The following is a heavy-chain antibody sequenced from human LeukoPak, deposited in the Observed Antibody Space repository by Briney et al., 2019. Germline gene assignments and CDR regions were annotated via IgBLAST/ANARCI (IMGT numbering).Heavy chain of an antibody. CDR2: INPSGGST. J-gene: IGHJ3*02. CDR1: GYTFASYY. Sequence: ASVKVSCKASGYTFASYYMHWVRQAPGQGLEWMGIINPSGGSTSYAQKFQGRVTMTRDTSTSTVYMELSSLRSGDTAVYYCARELGEAFDIWGQGTMVTVSS. D-gene: IGHD3-16*01. CDR3: ARELGEAFDI. V-gene: IGHV1-46*03.